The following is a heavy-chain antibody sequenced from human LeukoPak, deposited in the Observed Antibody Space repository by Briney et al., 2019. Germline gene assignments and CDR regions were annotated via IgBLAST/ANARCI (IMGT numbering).Heavy chain of an antibody. J-gene: IGHJ4*02. CDR1: GYSFTSYW. D-gene: IGHD3-22*01. V-gene: IGHV3-66*01. CDR2: IYSGGST. Sequence: GESLKISCKGSGYSFTSYWIGWVRQAPGKGLEWVSVIYSGGSTYYADSVKGRFTISRDNSKNMLYLQMNSLRAEDTAVFYCAKVEGFYDGSGFYFDQWGQGTLVTVSS. CDR3: AKVEGFYDGSGFYFDQ.